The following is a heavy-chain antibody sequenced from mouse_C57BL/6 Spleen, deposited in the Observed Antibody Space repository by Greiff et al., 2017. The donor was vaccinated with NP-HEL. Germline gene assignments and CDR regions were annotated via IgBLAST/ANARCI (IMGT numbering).Heavy chain of an antibody. V-gene: IGHV5-9-1*02. CDR1: GFTFSSYA. CDR3: TRPTPYYAMDY. D-gene: IGHD6-1*01. Sequence: DVMLVESGEGLVKPGGSLKLSCAASGFTFSSYAMSWVRQTPEKRLEWVAYISSGGDYIYYADTVKGRFTISRDNARNTLYLQMSSLKSEDTAMYYCTRPTPYYAMDYWGQGTSVTVSS. J-gene: IGHJ4*01. CDR2: ISSGGDYI.